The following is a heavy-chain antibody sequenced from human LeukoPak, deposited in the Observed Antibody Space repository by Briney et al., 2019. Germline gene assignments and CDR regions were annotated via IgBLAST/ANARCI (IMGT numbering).Heavy chain of an antibody. CDR1: GGSISSGGYY. V-gene: IGHV4-31*03. CDR3: AGFSPRPSAFDI. J-gene: IGHJ3*02. CDR2: IYYSGSS. Sequence: SETLSLTCTVSGGSISSGGYYWSWTRQHPVKGLEWIGYIYYSGSSYYNPSLKSRVTISVDTSKNQFSLKLSSVTAADTAVYYCAGFSPRPSAFDIWGQGTMVTVSS. D-gene: IGHD6-6*01.